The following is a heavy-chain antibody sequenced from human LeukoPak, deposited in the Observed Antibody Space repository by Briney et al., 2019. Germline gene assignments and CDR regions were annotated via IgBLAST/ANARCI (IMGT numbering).Heavy chain of an antibody. J-gene: IGHJ3*01. CDR1: GFXFSTYW. Sequence: GGSLRLSCAASGFXFSTYWIHWVRQAPGKGRVWVSRISTDGSRATYADSVKGRFTISRDNAKNTLYLQMNSLRAEDTAVYFCARDHFQSILSTHDAFDLWGQGTMVTVSS. CDR2: ISTDGSRA. V-gene: IGHV3-74*01. D-gene: IGHD6-6*01. CDR3: ARDHFQSILSTHDAFDL.